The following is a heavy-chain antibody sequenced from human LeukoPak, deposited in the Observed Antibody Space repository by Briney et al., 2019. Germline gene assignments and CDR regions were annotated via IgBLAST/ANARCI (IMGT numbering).Heavy chain of an antibody. CDR2: ISSSSSTI. CDR1: GFTFSSYS. D-gene: IGHD3-9*01. J-gene: IGHJ4*02. Sequence: GGSLRLSCAASGFTFSSYSMNWVRQAPGKGLEWVSYISSSSSTIYYADSVKGRFTISRDNAKNSLYLQMNSLRAEDTAIYFCARNGYFALLYWGQGTLLTVSS. CDR3: ARNGYFALLY. V-gene: IGHV3-48*01.